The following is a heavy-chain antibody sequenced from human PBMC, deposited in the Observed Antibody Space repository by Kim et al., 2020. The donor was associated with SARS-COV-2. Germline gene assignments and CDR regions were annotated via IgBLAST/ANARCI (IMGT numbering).Heavy chain of an antibody. CDR3: AREPTAAGKGSYYYYYGMDV. CDR1: GGSISSGGYY. D-gene: IGHD6-13*01. J-gene: IGHJ6*02. V-gene: IGHV4-31*03. Sequence: SETLSLPCTVSGGSISSGGYYWSWIRQHPGKGLEWIGYIYYSGSTYYNPSLKSRVTISVDTSKNQFSLKLSSVTAADTAVYYCAREPTAAGKGSYYYYYGMDVWGQGTTVTVSS. CDR2: IYYSGST.